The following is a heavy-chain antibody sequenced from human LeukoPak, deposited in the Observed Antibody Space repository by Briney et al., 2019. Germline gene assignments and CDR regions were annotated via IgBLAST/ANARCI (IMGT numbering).Heavy chain of an antibody. CDR1: GFTFSSYS. Sequence: GGSLRLSCAASGFTFSSYSMNWVRQAPGKGLEWVSYISSSSSTIYYADSVKGRFTISRDNAKNSLYLQMNSLRDEDTAVYYCARGLRYFLSDDYFDYWGQGTLVTVSS. CDR2: ISSSSSTI. J-gene: IGHJ4*02. D-gene: IGHD3-9*01. V-gene: IGHV3-48*02. CDR3: ARGLRYFLSDDYFDY.